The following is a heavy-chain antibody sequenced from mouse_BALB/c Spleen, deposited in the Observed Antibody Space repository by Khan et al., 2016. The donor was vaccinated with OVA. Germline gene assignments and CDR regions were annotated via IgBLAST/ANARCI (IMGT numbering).Heavy chain of an antibody. Sequence: QVRLQQSGAELMKPGASVKISCKASGYTFTGYWIEWVKQRPGHGLEWIGEILPGSGSAKSNENFKGKATLTADTSSNTAYMQLSSLTSVDSAVYYCARSRYYGSTYFDYWGQGTTLTVSS. D-gene: IGHD1-1*01. CDR3: ARSRYYGSTYFDY. J-gene: IGHJ2*01. CDR2: ILPGSGSA. V-gene: IGHV1-9*01. CDR1: GYTFTGYW.